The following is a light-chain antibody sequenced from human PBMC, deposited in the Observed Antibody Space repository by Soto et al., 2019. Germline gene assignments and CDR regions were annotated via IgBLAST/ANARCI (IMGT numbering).Light chain of an antibody. V-gene: IGKV3-15*01. CDR2: GAS. Sequence: EIVMTQSPATLSVSPGERATLSCRASQSVSSNLAWYQQKPGQAPRLLIYGASTRATGIPARFSGSRSGTEFTLTISSLQSEDCAVYYCQQYNNWPRTFGQGTKLEIK. CDR3: QQYNNWPRT. J-gene: IGKJ2*01. CDR1: QSVSSN.